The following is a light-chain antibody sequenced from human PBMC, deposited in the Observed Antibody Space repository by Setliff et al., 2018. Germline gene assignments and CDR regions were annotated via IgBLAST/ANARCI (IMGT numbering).Light chain of an antibody. J-gene: IGLJ2*01. CDR2: DVT. CDR1: TSDVGGNNY. V-gene: IGLV2-14*01. CDR3: SSYTDSPGVV. Sequence: QSMLTQPASVSGSPGQSITISCTGSTSDVGGNNYVSWYRHHPGKAPELLIYDVTNRPSGISDRFSGSKSGNTASLTISGLQAEDDGDYYCSSYTDSPGVVFGGGTKVTVL.